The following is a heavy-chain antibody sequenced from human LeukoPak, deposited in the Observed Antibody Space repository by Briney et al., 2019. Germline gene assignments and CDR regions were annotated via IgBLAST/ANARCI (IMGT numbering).Heavy chain of an antibody. D-gene: IGHD1-1*01. V-gene: IGHV3-30*18. Sequence: GGSLRLSCAASGFTFSYYAMRWVRQAPGKGLEWVAVISNDGSEKFYIDSVKGRFTVSSDKSTDTLYLQMNSLRPEDTAVYYCAKDRSPTGSYYGMDVWGQGTTVIVSS. J-gene: IGHJ6*02. CDR3: AKDRSPTGSYYGMDV. CDR1: GFTFSYYA. CDR2: ISNDGSEK.